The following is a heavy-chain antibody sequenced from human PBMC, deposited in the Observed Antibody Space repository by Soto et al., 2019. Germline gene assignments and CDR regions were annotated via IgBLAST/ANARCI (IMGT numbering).Heavy chain of an antibody. Sequence: QVHLVESGGGLVQPGGSLRLSCAASGFTFRDYYMTWIRQAPGKGLEWVSYISHSGSTTYYADSVKGRFTVSRDNAKNSLYLQMNSLRAEDTAVYYCVRPLYINTWYGGFDYWGQGALVTVSS. D-gene: IGHD6-13*01. CDR1: GFTFRDYY. CDR2: ISHSGSTT. J-gene: IGHJ4*02. CDR3: VRPLYINTWYGGFDY. V-gene: IGHV3-11*01.